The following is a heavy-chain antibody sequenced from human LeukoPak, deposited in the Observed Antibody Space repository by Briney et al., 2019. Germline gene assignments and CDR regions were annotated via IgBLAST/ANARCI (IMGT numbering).Heavy chain of an antibody. CDR3: ARGVPAAWGYYYYGMDV. CDR2: TNPNSGNT. V-gene: IGHV1-8*01. D-gene: IGHD2-2*01. Sequence: ASVKVSCKASGYTFTSYDINWVRQATGQGLEWMGWTNPNSGNTGYAQKFQGRVTMTRNTSISTAYMELSSLRSEDTAVYYGARGVPAAWGYYYYGMDVWGQGTTVTVSS. J-gene: IGHJ6*02. CDR1: GYTFTSYD.